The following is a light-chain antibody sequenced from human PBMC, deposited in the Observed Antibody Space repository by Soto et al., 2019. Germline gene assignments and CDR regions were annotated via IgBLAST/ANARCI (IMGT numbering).Light chain of an antibody. CDR3: AAWDDSLNGRV. CDR1: NSNIGSNT. CDR2: YDN. Sequence: QPVLTQPPSASGTPGQRVTISCSGSNSNIGSNTVNCYQQLPGTAPKLLIYYDNLRPSGVPDRISGSKSGTSASLAISGLQSDDEADYYCAAWDDSLNGRVFGTGTKLTVL. V-gene: IGLV1-44*01. J-gene: IGLJ1*01.